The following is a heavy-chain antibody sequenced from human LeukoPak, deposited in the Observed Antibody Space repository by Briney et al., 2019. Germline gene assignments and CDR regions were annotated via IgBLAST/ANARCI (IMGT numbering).Heavy chain of an antibody. Sequence: GGSLRLSCAASGFTFSSYWMHWVRQAPGKGLEWVAVIWHDGSNRYYVESVRGRFTISRDNSKNTLYLQMNGLRAEDTAVYYCARDRRPEIYLDYWGQGTLVTVSS. V-gene: IGHV3-33*08. CDR2: IWHDGSNR. J-gene: IGHJ4*02. CDR1: GFTFSSYW. CDR3: ARDRRPEIYLDY.